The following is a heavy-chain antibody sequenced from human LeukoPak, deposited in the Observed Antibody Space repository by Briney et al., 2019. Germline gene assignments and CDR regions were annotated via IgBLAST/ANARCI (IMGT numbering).Heavy chain of an antibody. J-gene: IGHJ3*02. CDR3: ASFVPYGEHAFDI. D-gene: IGHD4-17*01. CDR1: GDTFSSYA. V-gene: IGHV1-69*06. Sequence: ASVKVSCKASGDTFSSYAISWVRQAPGQGLEWMGRIIPIFGTANYAQKFQGRVTITADKSTSTAYMELSSLRSEDTAVYYCASFVPYGEHAFDIWGQGTMVTVSS. CDR2: IIPIFGTA.